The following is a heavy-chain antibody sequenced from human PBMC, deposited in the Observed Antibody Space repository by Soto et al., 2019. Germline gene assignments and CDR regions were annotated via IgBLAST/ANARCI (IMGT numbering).Heavy chain of an antibody. J-gene: IGHJ6*02. Sequence: PGGSLRLSCAASGFTFSSYEMNWVRQAPGKGLEWVSYISSSGSTIYYADSVKGRFTISRDNAKNSLYLQMNSLRAEDTAVYYCARDDSNYYYYYGMDVWGQGTTVTVSS. CDR3: ARDDSNYYYYYGMDV. V-gene: IGHV3-48*03. CDR1: GFTFSSYE. D-gene: IGHD6-13*01. CDR2: ISSSGSTI.